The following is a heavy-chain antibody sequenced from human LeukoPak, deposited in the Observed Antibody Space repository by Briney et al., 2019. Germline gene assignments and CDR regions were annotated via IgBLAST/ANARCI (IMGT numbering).Heavy chain of an antibody. J-gene: IGHJ4*02. V-gene: IGHV3-64*01. CDR3: ARDEAWGSRVDSGYNYGARYLDY. CDR2: ISSNGVNT. CDR1: GFSFGSYV. D-gene: IGHD5-18*01. Sequence: PGGSLRLSCAASGFSFGSYVMHWVRQAPGKGLEYVSSISSNGVNTYYANSVKGRFTISRDNAKNTLHLQMGSLRVEDMAVYYCARDEAWGSRVDSGYNYGARYLDYWGQGTLVTVSS.